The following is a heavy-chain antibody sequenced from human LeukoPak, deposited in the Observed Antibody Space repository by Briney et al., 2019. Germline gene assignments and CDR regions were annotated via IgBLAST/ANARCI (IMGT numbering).Heavy chain of an antibody. Sequence: PSETLSLTCTVSGYSISSGYYWGWIRQPPGKGLEWIGSIYHSGSTYYNPSLKSRVTISVDTSKNQFSLRLSSVTAADTAVYYCASGPGYYYDGSGYYWFDYWGQGTLVTVSS. D-gene: IGHD3-22*01. CDR3: ASGPGYYYDGSGYYWFDY. V-gene: IGHV4-38-2*02. CDR1: GYSISSGYY. J-gene: IGHJ4*02. CDR2: IYHSGST.